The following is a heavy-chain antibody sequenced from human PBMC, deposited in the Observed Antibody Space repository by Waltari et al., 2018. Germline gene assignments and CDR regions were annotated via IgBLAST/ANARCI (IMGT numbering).Heavy chain of an antibody. CDR2: IYYSGST. CDR1: GGSISSSSYY. Sequence: QLQLQESGPGLVKPSETLSLTCTVSGGSISSSSYYWGWIRQPPGKGLEWIGSIYYSGSTYYNPSLKSRVTISVDTSKNQFSLKLSSVTAADTAVYYCARVTTMIVGYQHWGQGTLVTVSS. D-gene: IGHD3-22*01. J-gene: IGHJ1*01. V-gene: IGHV4-39*07. CDR3: ARVTTMIVGYQH.